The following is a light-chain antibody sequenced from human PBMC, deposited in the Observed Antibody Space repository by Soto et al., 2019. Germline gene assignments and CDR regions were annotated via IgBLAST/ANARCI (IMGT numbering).Light chain of an antibody. J-gene: IGKJ4*01. CDR2: AAA. CDR3: QQAHTFVT. CDR1: QGVNSNS. Sequence: EIVLTQSPGTLSLSPGERATLSCRASQGVNSNSLAWYQQKPGQAPRLLMYAAANRATGIPDRFSGSGSGTDFTLTISRLEPEDFATYFCQQAHTFVTFGGGTRVEMK. V-gene: IGKV3-20*01.